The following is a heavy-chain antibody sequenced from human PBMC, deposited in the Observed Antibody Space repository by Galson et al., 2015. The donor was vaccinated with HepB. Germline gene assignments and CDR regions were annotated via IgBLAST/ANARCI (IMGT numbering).Heavy chain of an antibody. Sequence: PALVKPTQTLTLTCTSSGFSLSTSGMCVSWIRQPPGEALEWLARIDWDDDKYYSTSLKTRLTISKDTSKNQVVITMTNMDPVDTATYYCARMARQLVDSYYYYGMDVWGQGTTVTVSS. V-gene: IGHV2-70*11. J-gene: IGHJ6*02. D-gene: IGHD6-6*01. CDR2: IDWDDDK. CDR3: ARMARQLVDSYYYYGMDV. CDR1: GFSLSTSGMC.